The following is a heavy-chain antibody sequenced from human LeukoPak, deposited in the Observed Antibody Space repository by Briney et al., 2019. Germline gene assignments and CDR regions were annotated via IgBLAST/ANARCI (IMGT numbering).Heavy chain of an antibody. D-gene: IGHD3-10*01. CDR1: GGSFSGYY. J-gene: IGHJ4*02. V-gene: IGHV4-34*01. Sequence: PSETLSLTCAVYGGSFSGYYWSWIRQPPGKGLEWIGEINHSGSTNYNPSLKSRVTISVDTSKNQFSLKPSSVTAADTAVYYCAYYGSGSSNYWGQGTLVTVSS. CDR3: AYYGSGSSNY. CDR2: INHSGST.